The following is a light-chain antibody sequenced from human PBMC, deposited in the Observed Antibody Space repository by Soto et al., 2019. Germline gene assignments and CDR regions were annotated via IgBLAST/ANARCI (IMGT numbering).Light chain of an antibody. CDR2: AAS. CDR3: QQSYNTPPWT. CDR1: QDIADY. J-gene: IGKJ1*01. Sequence: DIQMTQSPSSLSASVGDIVTITCRASQDIADYLAWYQQKPGQVPNLLIYAASTLQSGVPSRFTGSGSGTDFTLTISSLQPEDFATYYCQQSYNTPPWTFGQGTKVDIK. V-gene: IGKV1-27*01.